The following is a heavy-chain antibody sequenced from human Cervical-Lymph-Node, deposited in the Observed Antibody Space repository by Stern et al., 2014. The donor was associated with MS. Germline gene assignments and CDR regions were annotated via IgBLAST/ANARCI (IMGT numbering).Heavy chain of an antibody. CDR3: ARSLAAVYYYGMDV. V-gene: IGHV1-2*06. Sequence: LVESGAEVKKPGASVKVSCKASGYTFTGHYMHWGRQAPGQGLELMGRINPNSCGTDYAQKFQGRVTMTRDTSISTAYMELSRLRSDDTAVYYCARSLAAVYYYGMDVWGQGTTVTVSS. D-gene: IGHD6-13*01. CDR1: GYTFTGHY. J-gene: IGHJ6*02. CDR2: INPNSCGT.